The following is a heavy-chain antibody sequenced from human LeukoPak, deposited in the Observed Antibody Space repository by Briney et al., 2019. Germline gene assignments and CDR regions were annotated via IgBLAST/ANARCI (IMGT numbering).Heavy chain of an antibody. V-gene: IGHV3-23*01. CDR1: GFTFSSYG. D-gene: IGHD6-13*01. J-gene: IGHJ4*02. CDR3: AKDTAAGTSYYFDY. CDR2: ISGSSGSS. Sequence: GGSLRLSCAASGFTFSSYGMSWVRQAPGKGLEWVSAISGSSGSSHYADSVKGRFTISRDNSKNTLYLQMNSLRAEDTAVYYCAKDTAAGTSYYFDYWGQGTLVTVSS.